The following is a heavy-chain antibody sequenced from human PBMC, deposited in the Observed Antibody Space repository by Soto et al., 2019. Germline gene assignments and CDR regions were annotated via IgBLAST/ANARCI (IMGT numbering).Heavy chain of an antibody. V-gene: IGHV3-15*01. CDR2: IKSKTDGGTT. CDR1: GFTLSNAW. J-gene: IGHJ3*02. CDR3: TTGLVRGRGAFDI. D-gene: IGHD3-10*01. Sequence: EVQLVESGGGLVKPGGSLRLSCAASGFTLSNAWMSWVRQASGKGLEWVGRIKSKTDGGTTDYAAPVKGRFTISRDDSKNTLYLQMNSLKTEDTAVCYCTTGLVRGRGAFDIWGQGTMVTVSS.